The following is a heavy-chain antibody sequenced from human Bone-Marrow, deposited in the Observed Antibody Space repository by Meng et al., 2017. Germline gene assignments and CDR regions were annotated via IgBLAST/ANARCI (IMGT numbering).Heavy chain of an antibody. J-gene: IGHJ3*02. D-gene: IGHD6-19*01. CDR2: INHSGST. Sequence: SQTLSLTCAVHGGSFSGYYWSWIRQPPGKGLEWIGEINHSGSTNYNPSLKSRVTISVDTSKNQFSLKLSSVTAADTAVYYCARDLTYSSGWQDAFDIWGQGTMVTVSS. CDR1: GGSFSGYY. V-gene: IGHV4-34*01. CDR3: ARDLTYSSGWQDAFDI.